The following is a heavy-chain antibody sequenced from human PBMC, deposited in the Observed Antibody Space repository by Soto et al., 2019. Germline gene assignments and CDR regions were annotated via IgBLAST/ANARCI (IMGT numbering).Heavy chain of an antibody. CDR1: GFMFSSYE. V-gene: IGHV3-48*03. CDR3: VRDYYDTSGYPNTFGM. J-gene: IGHJ3*02. CDR2: INVGGDTR. Sequence: HPGGSLRLSCAASGFMFSSYEFNWVRLAPGKGLEWVSYINVGGDTRHYADSVRGRFTISRDDAKGSLYLDLTRLRAEDTAVYFCVRDYYDTSGYPNTFGMWGQGTMVTVSS. D-gene: IGHD3-22*01.